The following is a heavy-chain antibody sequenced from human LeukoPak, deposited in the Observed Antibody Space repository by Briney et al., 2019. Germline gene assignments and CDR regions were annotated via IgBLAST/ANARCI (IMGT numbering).Heavy chain of an antibody. D-gene: IGHD1-7*01. CDR1: GYTFTNYG. Sequence: GASVKVSCKASGYTFTNYGISWVRQDPGQGLEWMGWISGYNGNTNYAQSLQGRVTMTTDTSTSTAYMELRRLRSDDTAVYYCARDSYNWNYRFDPWGQGTLVTVS. V-gene: IGHV1-18*01. CDR2: ISGYNGNT. CDR3: ARDSYNWNYRFDP. J-gene: IGHJ5*02.